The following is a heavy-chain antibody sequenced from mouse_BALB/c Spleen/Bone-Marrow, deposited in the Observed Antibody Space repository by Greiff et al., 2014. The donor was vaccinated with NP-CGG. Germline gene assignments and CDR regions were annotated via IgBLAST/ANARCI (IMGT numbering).Heavy chain of an antibody. CDR2: INPSNGGT. CDR3: TRSTMITSFDY. Sequence: VKLMESGAELVKPGASVKLSCKASGYAFTSYYMYWVKQRPGQGLEWIGEINPSNGGTNFNEKFKSKATLTVDKSSSTAYMQLSSLTSEDSAVYYCTRSTMITSFDYWGQGTTLTVST. J-gene: IGHJ2*01. V-gene: IGHV1S81*02. D-gene: IGHD2-4*01. CDR1: GYAFTSYY.